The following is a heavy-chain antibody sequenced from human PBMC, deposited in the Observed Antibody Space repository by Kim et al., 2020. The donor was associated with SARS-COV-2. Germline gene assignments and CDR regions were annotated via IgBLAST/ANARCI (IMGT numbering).Heavy chain of an antibody. CDR1: GYTFTSYG. V-gene: IGHV1-18*01. J-gene: IGHJ6*02. CDR2: ISAYNGNT. D-gene: IGHD4-17*01. CDR3: ARDVALYGDYVNYYYYYGMDG. Sequence: ASVKVSCKASGYTFTSYGISWVRQAPGQGLEWMGWISAYNGNTNYAQKLQGRVTMTTDTSTSTAYMELRSLRSDDTAVYYCARDVALYGDYVNYYYYYGMDGWGQGTTVTVSS.